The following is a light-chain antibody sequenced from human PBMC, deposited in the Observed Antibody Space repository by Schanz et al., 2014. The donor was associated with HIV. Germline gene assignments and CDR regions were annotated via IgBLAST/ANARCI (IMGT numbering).Light chain of an antibody. Sequence: EIVLTQSPATLSLSPGERATLSCRASQSISFYLAWYQQKPGQAPRLLIYDASNRATGIPARFSGSGFETDFTLTISRLQPDDFATYYCQQYYSSSWTFGQGTNVEVK. CDR2: DAS. J-gene: IGKJ1*01. CDR1: QSISFY. V-gene: IGKV3-11*01. CDR3: QQYYSSSWT.